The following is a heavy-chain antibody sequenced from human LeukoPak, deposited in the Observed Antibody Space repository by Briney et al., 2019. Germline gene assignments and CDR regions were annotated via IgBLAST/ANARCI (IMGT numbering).Heavy chain of an antibody. D-gene: IGHD5-12*01. V-gene: IGHV1-2*02. Sequence: VASVKVSCKASGYTFTGYYIHWVRQAPGQGLEWMGWINPNNGGTNYAQKFQGRVTMTRDTSISTAYMELNRLTSDDTAVYYCARDKYTGYETFDYWGQETPVTVSS. J-gene: IGHJ4*02. CDR1: GYTFTGYY. CDR2: INPNNGGT. CDR3: ARDKYTGYETFDY.